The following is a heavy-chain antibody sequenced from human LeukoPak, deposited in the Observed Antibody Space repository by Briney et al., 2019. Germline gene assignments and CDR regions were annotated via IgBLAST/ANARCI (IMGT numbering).Heavy chain of an antibody. D-gene: IGHD1-26*01. Sequence: SETLSLTCTVSGGSISSYYWSWIRQPPGKGLEWIGYIYYSGSTNYNPSLKSRVTISVDTSKNQFSLKLSPVTAADTAVYYCARVGAVGATTRLYYYYYMDVWGKGTTVTVSS. V-gene: IGHV4-59*01. J-gene: IGHJ6*03. CDR3: ARVGAVGATTRLYYYYYMDV. CDR1: GGSISSYY. CDR2: IYYSGST.